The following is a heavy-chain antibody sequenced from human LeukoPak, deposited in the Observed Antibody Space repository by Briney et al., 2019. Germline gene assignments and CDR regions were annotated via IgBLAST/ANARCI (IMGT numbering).Heavy chain of an antibody. CDR2: ISGSGGST. CDR3: ARAYGSDVFDY. CDR1: RFTFSSYG. D-gene: IGHD3-10*01. Sequence: GGSLRLSCAASRFTFSSYGMSWVRQAPGKGLEWVSAISGSGGSTYYADSVKGRFTISRDNSKNTLYLQMNSLSAEDAAVYYCARAYGSDVFDYWGQGTLVTVSS. J-gene: IGHJ4*02. V-gene: IGHV3-23*01.